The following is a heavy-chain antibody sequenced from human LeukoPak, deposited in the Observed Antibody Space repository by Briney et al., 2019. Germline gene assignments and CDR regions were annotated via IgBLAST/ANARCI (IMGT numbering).Heavy chain of an antibody. V-gene: IGHV3-7*01. J-gene: IGHJ3*02. Sequence: PGGSLRLSCAASGFTFSSYWMSWVRQAPGKGLEWVANIKQEGSEKYYVDSVKGRFTISRDNAKNSLYLQMNSLRAEDTAVYYCARDYYQWLVPSPHDAFDIWGQGTMVTVSS. CDR2: IKQEGSEK. CDR3: ARDYYQWLVPSPHDAFDI. CDR1: GFTFSSYW. D-gene: IGHD6-19*01.